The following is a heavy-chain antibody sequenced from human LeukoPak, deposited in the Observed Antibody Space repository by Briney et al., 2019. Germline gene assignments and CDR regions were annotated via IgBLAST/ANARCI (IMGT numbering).Heavy chain of an antibody. V-gene: IGHV4-34*01. D-gene: IGHD3-22*01. CDR3: ARGVAGLGSSGYYYGY. CDR1: GGSFSGYY. J-gene: IGHJ4*02. Sequence: SETLSLTCAVYGGSFSGYYWSWIRQPPGKGLEWIGEINHSGSTNYNPSLKSRVTISVDTSKYQFSLKLSSVTAADTAVYYCARGVAGLGSSGYYYGYWGQGTLVTVSS. CDR2: INHSGST.